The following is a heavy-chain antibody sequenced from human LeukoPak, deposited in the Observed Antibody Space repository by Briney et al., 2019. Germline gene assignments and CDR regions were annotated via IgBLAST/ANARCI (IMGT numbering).Heavy chain of an antibody. V-gene: IGHV3-30*02. CDR1: GFTFDDYA. D-gene: IGHD3-10*02. Sequence: GGSLRLSCAASGFTFDDYAMHWVRQAPGKGLEWVAFIQYDGSEIYYADSLKGRFTISRDNSKNTLYLQMNSLRAEDTAVFYCARESGAAKIGQMLNYWGQGTLVTVSS. J-gene: IGHJ4*02. CDR3: ARESGAAKIGQMLNY. CDR2: IQYDGSEI.